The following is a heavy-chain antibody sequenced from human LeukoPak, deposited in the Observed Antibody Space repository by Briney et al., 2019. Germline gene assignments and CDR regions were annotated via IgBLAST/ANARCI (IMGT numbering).Heavy chain of an antibody. J-gene: IGHJ4*02. D-gene: IGHD3-10*01. Sequence: SETLSLTCTVSGGSISSYYWSWIRQPPGKGLEWIGYIYYSGSTNYNPSLKSRVTISVDTSKNQFSLKLSSVTGADTAVYYCASLGSGSYYSLWGQGTLVTVSS. CDR2: IYYSGST. V-gene: IGHV4-59*01. CDR3: ASLGSGSYYSL. CDR1: GGSISSYY.